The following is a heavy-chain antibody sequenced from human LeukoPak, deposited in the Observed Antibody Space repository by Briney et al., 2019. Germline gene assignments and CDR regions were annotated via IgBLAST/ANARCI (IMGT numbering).Heavy chain of an antibody. CDR2: IRSKAYGGTT. CDR3: TRGQNPVEMATILFDY. J-gene: IGHJ4*02. V-gene: IGHV3-49*03. CDR1: GFTFGDYA. D-gene: IGHD5-24*01. Sequence: GGSLRLSCTASGFTFGDYAMSWFRQAPGKGLEWVGFIRSKAYGGTTEYAASVKGRFTISRDDSKSIAYPQMNSLKTEDTAVYYCTRGQNPVEMATILFDYWGQGTLVTVSS.